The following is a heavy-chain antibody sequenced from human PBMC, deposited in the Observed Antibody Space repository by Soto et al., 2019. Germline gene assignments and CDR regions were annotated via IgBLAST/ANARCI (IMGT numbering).Heavy chain of an antibody. J-gene: IGHJ6*02. D-gene: IGHD6-6*01. CDR1: VFTFSSYG. CDR2: ISYDGSNK. Sequence: SLKISCAASVFTFSSYGMHWVRQAPGKGLEWVAVISYDGSNKYYADSVKGRFTISRDNSKNTLYLQMNSLGAEDTAVYYCAKDGEHSSSSGDYYYYGMDVWGQGTTVTVSS. V-gene: IGHV3-30*18. CDR3: AKDGEHSSSSGDYYYYGMDV.